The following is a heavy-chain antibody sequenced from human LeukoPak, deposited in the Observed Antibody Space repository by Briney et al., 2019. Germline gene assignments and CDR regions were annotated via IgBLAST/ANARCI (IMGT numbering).Heavy chain of an antibody. CDR1: GGSISSGDYY. V-gene: IGHV4-30-4*01. J-gene: IGHJ4*02. D-gene: IGHD2-21*01. CDR3: ARSIPRVSFDY. Sequence: SETLSLTCTVSGGSISSGDYYWSWIRQPPGKGLEWIGYIYYSGSTYYNPSPKSRVTISVDTSKNQFSLKLSSVTAADTAVYYCARSIPRVSFDYWGQGTLVTVSS. CDR2: IYYSGST.